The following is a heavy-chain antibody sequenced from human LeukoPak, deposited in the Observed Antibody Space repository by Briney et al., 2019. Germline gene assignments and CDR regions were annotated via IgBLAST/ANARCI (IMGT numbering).Heavy chain of an antibody. J-gene: IGHJ5*02. Sequence: PSETLSLTCTVSVGSISSSSYYWGWIRQPPGKGLEWIGSIYYSGSTYYNPSLKSRVTISVDTSKNQFSLKLSSVTAADTAVYYCARQGPRYCSGGSCYHWFDPWGQGTLVTVSS. CDR1: VGSISSSSYY. CDR2: IYYSGST. CDR3: ARQGPRYCSGGSCYHWFDP. V-gene: IGHV4-39*01. D-gene: IGHD2-15*01.